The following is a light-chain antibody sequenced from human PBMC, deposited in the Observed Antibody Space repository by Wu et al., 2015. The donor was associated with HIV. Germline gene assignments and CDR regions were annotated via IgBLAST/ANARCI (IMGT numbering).Light chain of an antibody. CDR1: QTVGSSY. V-gene: IGKV3-11*01. Sequence: EIVLTQSPGTLSLSPGERATLSCRASQTVGSSYLAWYQQRPGQTPRLLIYDASNRATGIPARFSGSGSGTDFTLTISSLEPEDFAVYYCQQHSGWPHAFGGGTKVEVK. CDR3: QQHSGWPHA. J-gene: IGKJ4*01. CDR2: DAS.